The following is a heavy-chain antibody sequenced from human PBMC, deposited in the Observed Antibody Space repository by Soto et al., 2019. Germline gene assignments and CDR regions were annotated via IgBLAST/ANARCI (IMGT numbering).Heavy chain of an antibody. Sequence: QLQLQESGSGLVKPSQTLSLTCAVSGGSISSGGYSWSWIRQPPGKGLEWIGYIYHSGSTYYNPSLKSRVTISVDRSKNQFSLKLSSVTAADTAVYYCARAAGGYSGYENWFDPWGQGTLVTVSS. CDR3: ARAAGGYSGYENWFDP. CDR1: GGSISSGGYS. V-gene: IGHV4-30-2*01. D-gene: IGHD5-12*01. J-gene: IGHJ5*02. CDR2: IYHSGST.